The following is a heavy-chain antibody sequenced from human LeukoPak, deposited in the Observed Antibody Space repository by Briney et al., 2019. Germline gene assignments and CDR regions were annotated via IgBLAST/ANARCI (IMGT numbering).Heavy chain of an antibody. Sequence: GGSLRLSCAASGFTFSSYAMNWVRQAPGRGLEWVSAISGSGDSTYYADSVKGRFTISRDNSKNTLYLQMNSLRVEDTAVHYCVRVRGSYPNNNSDYWGQGTLVTVSS. CDR3: VRVRGSYPNNNSDY. CDR2: ISGSGDST. CDR1: GFTFSSYA. J-gene: IGHJ4*02. D-gene: IGHD1-26*01. V-gene: IGHV3-23*01.